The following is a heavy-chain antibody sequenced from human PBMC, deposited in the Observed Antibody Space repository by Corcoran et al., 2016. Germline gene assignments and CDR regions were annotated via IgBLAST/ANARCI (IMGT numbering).Heavy chain of an antibody. CDR2: IYYSGST. D-gene: IGHD3-9*01. V-gene: IGHV4-39*07. Sequence: QLQLQESGPGLVKPSETLSLTCSVSGGSISSNIYYWGWIRQPPGKGLEWIGSIYYSGSTYYNPSLKSRVTISVDTSKNQLSLKLSYVTAADTAVYYWARAAAYYDILTGYYQNYFDYWGQGTLVTVSS. J-gene: IGHJ4*02. CDR1: GGSISSNIYY. CDR3: ARAAAYYDILTGYYQNYFDY.